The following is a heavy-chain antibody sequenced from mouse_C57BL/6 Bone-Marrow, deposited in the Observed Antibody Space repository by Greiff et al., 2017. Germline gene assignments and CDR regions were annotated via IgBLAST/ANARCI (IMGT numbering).Heavy chain of an antibody. CDR3: TGYVDY. Sequence: EVKLVESGGGLVQPGGSMKLSCAASGFTFSDAWMDWVRQSPEKGLEWVAEIRNKANNNATYYAVSGKGRLTISRDDSKSSVYLRMNSLRAEDTGIYYCTGYVDYWGQGTTLTVSS. J-gene: IGHJ2*01. CDR1: GFTFSDAW. V-gene: IGHV6-6*01. CDR2: IRNKANNNAT.